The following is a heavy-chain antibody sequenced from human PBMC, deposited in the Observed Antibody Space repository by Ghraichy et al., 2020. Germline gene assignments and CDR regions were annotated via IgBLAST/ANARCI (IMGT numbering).Heavy chain of an antibody. CDR3: ARDRSVYGEFLSYDSSPNWFDP. J-gene: IGHJ5*02. V-gene: IGHV1-69*13. CDR1: GGTFSSYA. D-gene: IGHD3-22*01. Sequence: SVKVSCKASGGTFSSYAISWVRQAPGQGLEWMGGIIPIFGTANYAQKFQGRVTITADESTSTAYMELSSLRSEDTAVYYCARDRSVYGEFLSYDSSPNWFDPWGQGTLVTVSS. CDR2: IIPIFGTA.